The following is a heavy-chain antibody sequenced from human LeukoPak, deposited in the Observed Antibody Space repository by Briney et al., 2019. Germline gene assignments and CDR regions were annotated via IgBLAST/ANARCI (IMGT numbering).Heavy chain of an antibody. D-gene: IGHD2/OR15-2a*01. Sequence: GGSLRLSCAASGITFSNFWMSWVRQAPGKGLEWVANIKQDGREKYYKDSLKGRFTISNDNAKNSVNLQMSGLRVEYTAVYYCTTRASNVFDYWGQGALVTVSS. CDR3: TTRASNVFDY. J-gene: IGHJ4*02. CDR1: GITFSNFW. CDR2: IKQDGREK. V-gene: IGHV3-7*03.